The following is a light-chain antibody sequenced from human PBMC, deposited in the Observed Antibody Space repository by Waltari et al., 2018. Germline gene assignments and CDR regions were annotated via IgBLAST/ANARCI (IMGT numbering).Light chain of an antibody. V-gene: IGKV1-39*01. CDR3: QQSHSTPWT. J-gene: IGKJ1*01. CDR1: QNILNY. CDR2: AIS. Sequence: DIQMTQSPSSLSASVGDRVSITCRASQNILNYLYWYQQKPGRAPKLLISAISTLHSGVPPRFSGSGSGSGTVFTLTITSLRPEDFATYYCQQSHSTPWTFGQGTKVEIE.